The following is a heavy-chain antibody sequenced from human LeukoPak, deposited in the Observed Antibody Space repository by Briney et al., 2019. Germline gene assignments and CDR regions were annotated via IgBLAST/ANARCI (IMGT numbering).Heavy chain of an antibody. V-gene: IGHV3-30*04. Sequence: PGGSLRLSCAASGFTFSSYAMHWVRQAPGKGLEWVAVISYDGSNKYYADSVKGRFTISRDNSKNTLYLQMNSLRAEDTAVYYCARVGEYSYGYFDYWGQGTLVTVSS. CDR1: GFTFSSYA. CDR2: ISYDGSNK. J-gene: IGHJ4*02. CDR3: ARVGEYSYGYFDY. D-gene: IGHD5-18*01.